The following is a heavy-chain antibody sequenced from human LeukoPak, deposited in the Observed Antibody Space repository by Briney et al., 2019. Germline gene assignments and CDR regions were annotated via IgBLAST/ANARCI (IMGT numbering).Heavy chain of an antibody. D-gene: IGHD1-26*01. CDR2: ISGSGGST. CDR1: GFTFSSYA. V-gene: IGHV3-23*01. J-gene: IGHJ4*02. CDR3: AKVGGSYWSPYFDY. Sequence: GGSLRLSCAASGFTFSSYAMSWVRQAPGKGLEWVSAISGSGGSTYYADSVKGRFTISRDNSKNTLYLQMNSLRAEDTAGYYCAKVGGSYWSPYFDYWGQGTLVTVSS.